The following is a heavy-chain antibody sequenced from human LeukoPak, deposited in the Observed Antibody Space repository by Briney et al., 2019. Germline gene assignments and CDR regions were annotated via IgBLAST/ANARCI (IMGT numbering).Heavy chain of an antibody. Sequence: SGTLSLTCAVSGGSISSGGYSWSWIRQPPGKGLEWIGYIYHSGSTYYNPSLKSRVTISVDRSKNQFSLKLSSVTAADTAVYYCARGWAAADLSIDYWGQGTLVTVSS. J-gene: IGHJ4*02. CDR1: GGSISSGGYS. D-gene: IGHD6-13*01. V-gene: IGHV4-30-2*01. CDR3: ARGWAAADLSIDY. CDR2: IYHSGST.